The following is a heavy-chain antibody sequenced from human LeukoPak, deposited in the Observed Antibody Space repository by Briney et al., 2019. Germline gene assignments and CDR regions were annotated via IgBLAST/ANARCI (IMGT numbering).Heavy chain of an antibody. Sequence: GGSLRLSCAASGFTFSSYGMHWVRQAPGKGLEGVAVIPYDGSKKYYADSVKGRFTISRDNSKNTLYPQMNSLSAEDTAVYYCAKDLGPRRDGYNDGAFDIWGQGTMVTVSS. J-gene: IGHJ3*02. CDR2: IPYDGSKK. CDR1: GFTFSSYG. V-gene: IGHV3-30*18. D-gene: IGHD5-24*01. CDR3: AKDLGPRRDGYNDGAFDI.